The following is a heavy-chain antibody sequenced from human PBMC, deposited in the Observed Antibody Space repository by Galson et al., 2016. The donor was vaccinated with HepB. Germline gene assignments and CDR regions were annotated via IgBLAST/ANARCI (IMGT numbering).Heavy chain of an antibody. V-gene: IGHV4-31*03. CDR1: GGSLRSTDFY. CDR3: ARMPSVTGGRSRSGFPFDP. J-gene: IGHJ5*02. Sequence: TLSLTCSVSGGSLRSTDFYWNWIRQSPGKGLQWIGYIYHTGDTYYTPSLRSRVAISVDTTKNQFSLRLTSVTDADTAIYYCARMPSVTGGRSRSGFPFDPWGQGTLVTVSS. CDR2: IYHTGDT. D-gene: IGHD3-16*02.